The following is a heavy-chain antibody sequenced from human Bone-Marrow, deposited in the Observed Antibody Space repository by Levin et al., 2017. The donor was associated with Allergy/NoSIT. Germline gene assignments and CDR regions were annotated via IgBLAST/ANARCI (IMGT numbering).Heavy chain of an antibody. Sequence: GESLRLSCVASGFTFSNSGMHWVRQAPGKGLDWVAVISPDGSNKNYADSVNGRFTISRDNSNNTVYLQMNSLRAEDTALYFCAKQTLGWFDPWGQGTLVTVSA. V-gene: IGHV3-30*18. CDR2: ISPDGSNK. CDR1: GFTFSNSG. J-gene: IGHJ5*02. D-gene: IGHD3-16*01. CDR3: AKQTLGWFDP.